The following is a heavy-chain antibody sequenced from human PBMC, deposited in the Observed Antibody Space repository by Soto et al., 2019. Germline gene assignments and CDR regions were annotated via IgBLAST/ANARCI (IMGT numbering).Heavy chain of an antibody. Sequence: SETLSLTCTISGSSISSGGYYRSWIRQHPGKGLEWIGYIYYSGSTYYNPSLRSRVTISVDTSKNQFSLKLSSVTAADTAVYYCATKYYDILTGYYPVDAFDIWGQGTMVS. CDR1: GSSISSGGYY. CDR3: ATKYYDILTGYYPVDAFDI. CDR2: IYYSGST. D-gene: IGHD3-9*01. J-gene: IGHJ3*02. V-gene: IGHV4-31*03.